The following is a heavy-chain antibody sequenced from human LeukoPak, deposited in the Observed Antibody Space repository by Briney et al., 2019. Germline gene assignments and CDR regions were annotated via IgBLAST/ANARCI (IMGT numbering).Heavy chain of an antibody. J-gene: IGHJ4*02. CDR3: ARAPADYSNYPLDY. D-gene: IGHD4-11*01. V-gene: IGHV1-18*01. CDR2: ISAYNGNT. Sequence: ASVKVSCKASGYTFTSYGISWVRQAPGQGLEWMGWISAYNGNTNYAQKLQGRVTMTTDTSTSTAYMELSSLRSEDTAVYYCARAPADYSNYPLDYWGQGTLVTVSS. CDR1: GYTFTSYG.